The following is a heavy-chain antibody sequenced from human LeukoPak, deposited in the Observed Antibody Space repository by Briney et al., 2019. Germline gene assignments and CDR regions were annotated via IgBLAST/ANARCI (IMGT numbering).Heavy chain of an antibody. Sequence: SETLSLTCTVSGGSISTYYWSWIRQPPGKELVWIGYSYYSGSTTPHPSLKSRVTISVDTSKNQFSLRLRSVTAADTAVYYCARHGGSGSFDYWGQGTLVTVSS. CDR3: ARHGGSGSFDY. V-gene: IGHV4-59*08. CDR1: GGSISTYY. CDR2: SYYSGST. J-gene: IGHJ4*02. D-gene: IGHD3-3*01.